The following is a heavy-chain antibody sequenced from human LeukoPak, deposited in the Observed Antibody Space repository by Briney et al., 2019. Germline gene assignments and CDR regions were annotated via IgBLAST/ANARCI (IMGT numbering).Heavy chain of an antibody. Sequence: ASVKVSCKASGHTFTSYGISWVRQAPGQGLEWMGWISAYNGNTNYAQKLQGRVTMTTDTSTSTAYMELRSLRSEDTAVYYCATVPLRGSYYPSFDYWGQGTLVTVSS. D-gene: IGHD1-26*01. CDR3: ATVPLRGSYYPSFDY. J-gene: IGHJ4*02. CDR1: GHTFTSYG. CDR2: ISAYNGNT. V-gene: IGHV1-18*01.